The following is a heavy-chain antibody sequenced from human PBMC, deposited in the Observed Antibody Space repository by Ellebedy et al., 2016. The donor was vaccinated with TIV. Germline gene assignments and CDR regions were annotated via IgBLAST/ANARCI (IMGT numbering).Heavy chain of an antibody. CDR1: GFTFSPYS. CDR2: ISYDGSSK. J-gene: IGHJ4*02. Sequence: PGGSLRLSCAASGFTFSPYSMKWVRQAPGKGLEWVAVISYDGSSKYYADSVKGRFTISRDNSMTTLYLEMNSLRAEDTAVYYCARDLDKSSGWYGGAAYWGQGTLVTVSS. V-gene: IGHV3-30-3*01. CDR3: ARDLDKSSGWYGGAAY. D-gene: IGHD6-19*01.